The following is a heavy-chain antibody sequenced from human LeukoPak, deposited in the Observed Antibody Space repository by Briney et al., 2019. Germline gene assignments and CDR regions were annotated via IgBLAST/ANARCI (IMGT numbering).Heavy chain of an antibody. V-gene: IGHV4-39*01. CDR2: IYYSGST. CDR3: AKAVGGDGSGSL. Sequence: SETLSLTCTVSGGSISSSSYYWGWIRQPPGKGLEWIGSIYYSGSTYYNPSLKSRVTISVDTSKNQFSLKLSSVSAADTAVYYCAKAVGGDGSGSLWGPGTLVTVSS. J-gene: IGHJ4*02. D-gene: IGHD3-10*01. CDR1: GGSISSSSYY.